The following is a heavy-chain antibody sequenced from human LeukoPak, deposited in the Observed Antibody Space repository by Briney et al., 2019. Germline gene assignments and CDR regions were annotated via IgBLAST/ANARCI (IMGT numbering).Heavy chain of an antibody. V-gene: IGHV3-30*04. Sequence: GGSLRLSCAASGFTFSSYAMHWVRQAPGKGLEWVAVISYDGSNKYYADSVKGRFTISRDNSKNTLYLQMNSLRAEDTALYYCARDKSSYPYYYYYYMDVWGKGTTVTVSS. CDR1: GFTFSSYA. CDR3: ARDKSSYPYYYYYYMDV. J-gene: IGHJ6*03. CDR2: ISYDGSNK. D-gene: IGHD6-13*01.